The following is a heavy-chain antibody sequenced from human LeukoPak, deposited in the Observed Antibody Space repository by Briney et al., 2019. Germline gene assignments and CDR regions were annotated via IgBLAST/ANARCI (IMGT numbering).Heavy chain of an antibody. Sequence: PGKSLRLSCAASGFTFNNYGMHWVRQAPGEGLEWVAVISYDGRNKHYPDSVKGRFTISRDISTDTLWLQMDSLRTEDTAVYYCAKGPLRGTAAAIDYWGQGTLVTVSS. V-gene: IGHV3-30*18. CDR3: AKGPLRGTAAAIDY. J-gene: IGHJ4*02. D-gene: IGHD2-2*01. CDR1: GFTFNNYG. CDR2: ISYDGRNK.